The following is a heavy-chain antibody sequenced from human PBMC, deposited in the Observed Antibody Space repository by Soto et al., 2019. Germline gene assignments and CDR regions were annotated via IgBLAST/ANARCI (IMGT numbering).Heavy chain of an antibody. CDR1: GNTFSRYT. CDR3: AILRGEIPTIRGTY. Sequence: QVQLVQSGAEVKKPGSSVKVSCKASGNTFSRYTITWVRQAPGQGLEWMRWIIPILDITTYAQKFKGRVTITADKSTTTAYMDMGSLRSEDTAMYYCAILRGEIPTIRGTYWGQGTLVTVSS. J-gene: IGHJ4*02. CDR2: IIPILDIT. D-gene: IGHD3-16*01. V-gene: IGHV1-69*02.